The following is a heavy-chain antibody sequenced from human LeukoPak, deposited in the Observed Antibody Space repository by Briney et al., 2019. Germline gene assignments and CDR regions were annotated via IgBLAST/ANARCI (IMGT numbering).Heavy chain of an antibody. V-gene: IGHV1-69*04. D-gene: IGHD2-15*01. CDR2: IIPIFGIA. CDR1: GGTFISYA. Sequence: SVKVSSKASGGTFISYAISWVRQAPGQGLEWMGRIIPIFGIANYAQKFQGRVTITADKSTSTAYMELSSLRSEDTAVYYCARGYCSGGSCPYYYYYGMDVWGQGTTVTVSS. J-gene: IGHJ6*02. CDR3: ARGYCSGGSCPYYYYYGMDV.